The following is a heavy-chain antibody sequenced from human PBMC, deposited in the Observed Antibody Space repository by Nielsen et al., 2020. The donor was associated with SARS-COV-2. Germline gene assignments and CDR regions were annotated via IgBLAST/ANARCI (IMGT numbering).Heavy chain of an antibody. D-gene: IGHD6-19*01. CDR2: IYHSGST. CDR3: ARDSSGWYGRLYYYYYGMDV. V-gene: IGHV4-34*01. J-gene: IGHJ6*02. Sequence: WIRQPPGKGLEWIGEIYHSGSTNYNPSPKSRVTISVDTSKNQFSLKLSSVTAADTAVYYCARDSSGWYGRLYYYYYGMDVWGQGTTVTVSS.